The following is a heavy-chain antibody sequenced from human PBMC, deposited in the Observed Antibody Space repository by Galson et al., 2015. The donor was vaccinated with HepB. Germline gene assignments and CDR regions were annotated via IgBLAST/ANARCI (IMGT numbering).Heavy chain of an antibody. CDR3: AGGGTDGDYVGY. V-gene: IGHV3-11*03. Sequence: SLRLSCAASGFTFSDYYMSWIRQAPGKGLEWVSYISSSSSYTNYADSVKGRFTISRDNAKNSLYLQMNSLRAEDTAVYYCAGGGTDGDYVGYWGQRTLVTVSS. J-gene: IGHJ4*02. CDR2: ISSSSSYT. D-gene: IGHD4-17*01. CDR1: GFTFSDYY.